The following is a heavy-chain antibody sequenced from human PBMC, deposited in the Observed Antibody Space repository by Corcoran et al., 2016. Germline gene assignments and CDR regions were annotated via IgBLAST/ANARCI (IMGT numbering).Heavy chain of an antibody. D-gene: IGHD1-26*01. CDR2: IYASGST. Sequence: QVQLQESGPGLVKPSETLSLTCIVSGASISSEYWTWIRQPAEKGLDWIGRIYASGSTDYNPSLKSRVTMSVDTSKNQFSLKLNSVTAADTAVYYCARGVSGSGRFDYWGQGTLVTVSS. CDR1: GASISSEY. CDR3: ARGVSGSGRFDY. V-gene: IGHV4-4*07. J-gene: IGHJ4*02.